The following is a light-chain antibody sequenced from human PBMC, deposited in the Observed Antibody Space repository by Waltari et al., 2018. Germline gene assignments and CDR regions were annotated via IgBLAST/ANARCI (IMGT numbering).Light chain of an antibody. CDR3: QQYNSYAWA. J-gene: IGKJ1*01. Sequence: DIQMTQSPSTLSASVGDTVTITCRASQTISTWLAWYQQKPGKAPKPLIYKASSLETGVPSRFRGSGSGTEFTLTISSLQPDDFATYYCQQYNSYAWAFGQGTKVEIK. CDR1: QTISTW. V-gene: IGKV1-5*03. CDR2: KAS.